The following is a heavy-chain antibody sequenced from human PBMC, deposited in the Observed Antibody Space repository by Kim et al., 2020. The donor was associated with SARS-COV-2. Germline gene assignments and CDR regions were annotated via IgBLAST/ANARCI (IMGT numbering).Heavy chain of an antibody. CDR2: IRSKGYGGTT. D-gene: IGHD1-26*01. V-gene: IGHV3-49*03. CDR3: ARAYSEFYFDS. J-gene: IGHJ4*02. Sequence: GGSLRLSCLASGFTFGDHPMSWFRQAPEKGLEWVGFIRSKGYGGTTEYAASVKGRVSISRDDSKNIAYLHMNSLKTEDTATYYCARAYSEFYFDSWGQGT. CDR1: GFTFGDHP.